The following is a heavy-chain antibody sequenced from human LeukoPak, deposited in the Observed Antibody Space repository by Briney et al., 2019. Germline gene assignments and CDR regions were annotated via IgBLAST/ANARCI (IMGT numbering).Heavy chain of an antibody. D-gene: IGHD4-17*01. CDR3: ARKSRYYFDY. CDR2: IYYSGST. J-gene: IGHJ4*02. CDR1: GGSISSGGSY. Sequence: SETLSLTCTVSGGSISSGGSYWSWIRQHPGKGLEWIGYIYYSGSTYYNPSLKSRVTISVDTSKNQFSLKLSSVTAADTAVYYCARKSRYYFDYWGQGTLVTVSS. V-gene: IGHV4-31*03.